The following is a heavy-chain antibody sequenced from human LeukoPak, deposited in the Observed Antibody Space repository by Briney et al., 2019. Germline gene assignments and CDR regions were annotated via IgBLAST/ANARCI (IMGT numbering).Heavy chain of an antibody. Sequence: SETLSLTCTVSGGSISSYYWSWIRQPPGKGLEWIGYIYYSGSTNYNPSLKSRVTISVDTSKNQFSLKLSSVTAADTAVYYCARHGAAAPSYFDYWGQGTLVTVSS. D-gene: IGHD6-13*01. V-gene: IGHV4-59*08. CDR2: IYYSGST. J-gene: IGHJ4*02. CDR1: GGSISSYY. CDR3: ARHGAAAPSYFDY.